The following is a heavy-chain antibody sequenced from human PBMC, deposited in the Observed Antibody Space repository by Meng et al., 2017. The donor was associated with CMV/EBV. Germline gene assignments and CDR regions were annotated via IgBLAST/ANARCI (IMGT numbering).Heavy chain of an antibody. J-gene: IGHJ6*02. CDR1: GFTFSSYS. Sequence: GGSLRLSCAASGFTFSSYSMNWVRQAPGKGLEWVSSISSSSSYIYYADSVKGRFTISRDNAKNSLYLQMNSLRAEDTAVYYCARDQQLGYYYGMDVWGQGTTVTVSS. D-gene: IGHD6-6*01. CDR3: ARDQQLGYYYGMDV. CDR2: ISSSSSYI. V-gene: IGHV3-21*01.